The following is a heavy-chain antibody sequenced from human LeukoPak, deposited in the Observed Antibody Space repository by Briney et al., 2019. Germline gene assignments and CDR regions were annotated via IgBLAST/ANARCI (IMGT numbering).Heavy chain of an antibody. CDR2: VNHTGST. V-gene: IGHV4-34*01. CDR3: VRAIYKSTGTYGY. Sequence: SETLSLTCAVYGGSFSGYYWSWIRQPPGKGLEWIGEVNHTGSTNHNPSLKSRVTISVDTSKNQFSLKLSSVTAADTAVYYCVRAIYKSTGTYGYWGQGTLVTVSS. J-gene: IGHJ4*02. CDR1: GGSFSGYY. D-gene: IGHD1-1*01.